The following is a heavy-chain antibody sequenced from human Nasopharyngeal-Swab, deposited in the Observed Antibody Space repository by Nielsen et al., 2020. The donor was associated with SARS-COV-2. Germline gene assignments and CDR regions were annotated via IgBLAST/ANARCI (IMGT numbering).Heavy chain of an antibody. D-gene: IGHD4-17*01. CDR2: ISSNGVST. V-gene: IGHV3-64*02. CDR3: ARENYGDYVFDY. CDR1: GFTFSNYA. Sequence: GRSLRLASAASGFTFSNYATHWVRQAPGKGLEYVSAISSNGVSTYYADYVTGRFTISRDNSKNTLFLQMGSLRAEDMALYDCARENYGDYVFDYWGQGSLVTVSS. J-gene: IGHJ4*02.